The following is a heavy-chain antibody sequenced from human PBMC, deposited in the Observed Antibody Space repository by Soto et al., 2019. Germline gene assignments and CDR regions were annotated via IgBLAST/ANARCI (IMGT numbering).Heavy chain of an antibody. CDR1: RGSISSCY. CDR2: IYYCGST. V-gene: IGHV4-59*01. CDR3: ARVYASWSSFTFDY. Sequence: SETLSLTCTVARGSISSCYWSWIRQPPGKGLEWIGYIYYCGSTNYNPSLKSRVTISLGTSKTQFSLKLSSVTAADTAVYYCARVYASWSSFTFDYWDQGTLVTVSS. J-gene: IGHJ4*02. D-gene: IGHD3-10*01.